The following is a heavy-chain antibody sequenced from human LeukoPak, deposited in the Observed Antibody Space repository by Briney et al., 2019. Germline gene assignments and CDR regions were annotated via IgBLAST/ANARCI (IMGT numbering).Heavy chain of an antibody. J-gene: IGHJ4*02. Sequence: ASVKVSCKASEYTFTGYYMHWVRQAPGQGLEWMGRINPNSGGTNYAQKFQGRVTMTRDTSISTAYMELSRLRSDDTAVYYCARGGSSSPTRPFDYWGQGTLVTVSS. D-gene: IGHD6-6*01. V-gene: IGHV1-2*06. CDR1: EYTFTGYY. CDR2: INPNSGGT. CDR3: ARGGSSSPTRPFDY.